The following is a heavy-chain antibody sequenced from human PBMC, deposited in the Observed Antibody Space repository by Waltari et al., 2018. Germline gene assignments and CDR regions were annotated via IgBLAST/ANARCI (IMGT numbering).Heavy chain of an antibody. CDR3: ARHRLYYDFWSGYFDY. J-gene: IGHJ4*02. CDR1: GYSISSGYY. Sequence: QVQLQESGPGLVKPSETLSRTCAVSGYSISSGYYWGWIRQPPGKGLEWIGSIYHSGSTYYNPSLKSRVTISVDTSKNQFSLKLSSVTAADTAVYYCARHRLYYDFWSGYFDYWGQGTLVTVSS. D-gene: IGHD3-3*01. CDR2: IYHSGST. V-gene: IGHV4-38-2*01.